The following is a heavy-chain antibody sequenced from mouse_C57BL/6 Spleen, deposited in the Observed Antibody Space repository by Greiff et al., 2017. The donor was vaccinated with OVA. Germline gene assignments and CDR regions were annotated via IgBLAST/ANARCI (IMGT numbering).Heavy chain of an antibody. CDR1: GYAFSSSW. CDR2: IYPGDGDT. J-gene: IGHJ2*01. V-gene: IGHV1-82*01. Sequence: QVQLQQSGPELVKPGASVKISCKASGYAFSSSWMNWVKQRPGKGLEWIGRIYPGDGDTNYNGKFKGKATLTADKSSSTAYMQLSSLTSEDSAVYCCARRGEFGDYFDYWGQGTTLTVSS. CDR3: ARRGEFGDYFDY.